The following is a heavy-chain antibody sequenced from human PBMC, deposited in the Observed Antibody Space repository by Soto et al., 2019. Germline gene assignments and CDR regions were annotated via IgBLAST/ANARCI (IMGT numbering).Heavy chain of an antibody. J-gene: IGHJ4*02. D-gene: IGHD3-22*01. CDR1: GYTFTNYG. V-gene: IGHV1-18*01. CDR2: ISAYNGNT. Sequence: ASVKVSCKASGYTFTNYGFSWVRQAPGQGLEWMGWISAYNGNTNYAQKFQGRVTMTTDTSTSTAYMELRSLRSDDTALYYCARDRLSYYDSSSYCVDYWGQGTLVTVSS. CDR3: ARDRLSYYDSSSYCVDY.